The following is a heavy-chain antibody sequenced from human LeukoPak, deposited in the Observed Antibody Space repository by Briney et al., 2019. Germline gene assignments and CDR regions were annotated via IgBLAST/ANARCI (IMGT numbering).Heavy chain of an antibody. D-gene: IGHD3-22*01. Sequence: GGSLRLSCAASGLTFSNAWMSWVRQAPGKGLEWVGRIKSKTDGGTTDYAAPVKGRFTISRDDSKNTLYLQMNSLKTEDTAVYYCTTELLGSSGYLDYWGQGTLVTVSS. CDR2: IKSKTDGGTT. CDR3: TTELLGSSGYLDY. J-gene: IGHJ4*02. CDR1: GLTFSNAW. V-gene: IGHV3-15*01.